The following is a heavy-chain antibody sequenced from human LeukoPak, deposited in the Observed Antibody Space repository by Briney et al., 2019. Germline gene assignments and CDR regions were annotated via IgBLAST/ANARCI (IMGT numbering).Heavy chain of an antibody. CDR2: INPNSGGT. CDR3: ARHYYDSSASDY. J-gene: IGHJ4*02. Sequence: VASVKVSCKASGYTFTGYYMHWVRQAPGQGLEWMGWINPNSGGTNYAQKFQGRVTMTRDTSISTAYMELSRLRSDDTAEYYCARHYYDSSASDYWGQGTLATVSS. CDR1: GYTFTGYY. D-gene: IGHD3-22*01. V-gene: IGHV1-2*02.